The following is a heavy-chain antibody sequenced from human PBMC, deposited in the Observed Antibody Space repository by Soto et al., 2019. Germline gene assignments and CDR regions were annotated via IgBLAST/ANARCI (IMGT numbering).Heavy chain of an antibody. Sequence: PGESLKISCNGSGYSFTSYWISWVRQMPGKGLEWMGRIDPSDSYTNYSPSFQGHVTISADKSISTAYLQWSSLKASDTAMYYCARHARYCSGGSCYSAPPDYYYGMDVWGQGTTVTVSS. CDR2: IDPSDSYT. D-gene: IGHD2-15*01. CDR1: GYSFTSYW. CDR3: ARHARYCSGGSCYSAPPDYYYGMDV. J-gene: IGHJ6*02. V-gene: IGHV5-10-1*01.